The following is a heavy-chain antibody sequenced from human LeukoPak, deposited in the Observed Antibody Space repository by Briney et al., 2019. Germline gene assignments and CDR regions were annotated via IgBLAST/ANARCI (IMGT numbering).Heavy chain of an antibody. CDR2: IYYSGST. CDR1: GGSISGSTYY. CDR3: AREGKLTGYFGGLGFNY. D-gene: IGHD3-22*01. V-gene: IGHV4-61*01. Sequence: NASETLSLTCTVSGGSISGSTYYWSWIRQPPGKGLEWIGNIYYSGSTIYNPTLSSRVTMSVDTSKNQFSLNLTSVTAADTAVYYCAREGKLTGYFGGLGFNYWGQGTLVTVSS. J-gene: IGHJ4*02.